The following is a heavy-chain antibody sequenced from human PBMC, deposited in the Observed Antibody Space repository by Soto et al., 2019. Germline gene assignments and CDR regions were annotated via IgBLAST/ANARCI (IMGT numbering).Heavy chain of an antibody. J-gene: IGHJ5*02. V-gene: IGHV4-34*01. CDR1: GGSFSGYY. Sequence: SETLSLTCAVYGGSFSGYYWSWIRQPPGKVLEWLGYISQSGATYYNPSLERRVTISMDTSKNAFSLNLSSVTADDTAVYYCARGIWNIGEMIYGFYFDPWGPGTLVTVSS. D-gene: IGHD2-8*01. CDR3: ARGIWNIGEMIYGFYFDP. CDR2: ISQSGAT.